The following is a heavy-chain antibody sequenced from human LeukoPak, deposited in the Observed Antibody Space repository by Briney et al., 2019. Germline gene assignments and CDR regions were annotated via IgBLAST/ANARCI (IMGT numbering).Heavy chain of an antibody. CDR1: GGSISSSTHY. V-gene: IGHV4-39*01. J-gene: IGHJ4*02. D-gene: IGHD6-19*01. CDR2: IYYSGST. Sequence: SETPSLTCTVSGGSISSSTHYWGWIRQPPGRGLEWIASIYYSGSTHYNPSLKSRVTMSVDTSKNQFSLKLSSVTAADTAVYDCARRSGTVAGNYFDYWGQGTLVTVSS. CDR3: ARRSGTVAGNYFDY.